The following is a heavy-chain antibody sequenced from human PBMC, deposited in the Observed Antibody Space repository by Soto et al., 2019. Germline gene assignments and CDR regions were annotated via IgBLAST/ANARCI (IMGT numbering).Heavy chain of an antibody. J-gene: IGHJ4*02. Sequence: ASVKVSCKASGYTFTSYAMHWVRQAPGQRLEWMGWINAGNGNTKYLQKFQGRVTITRDTSASTAYMELSSLRSEDTAVYYCAKDYYDSSGYYPPALLIDYWGQGTLVTVSS. CDR3: AKDYYDSSGYYPPALLIDY. D-gene: IGHD3-22*01. V-gene: IGHV1-3*01. CDR1: GYTFTSYA. CDR2: INAGNGNT.